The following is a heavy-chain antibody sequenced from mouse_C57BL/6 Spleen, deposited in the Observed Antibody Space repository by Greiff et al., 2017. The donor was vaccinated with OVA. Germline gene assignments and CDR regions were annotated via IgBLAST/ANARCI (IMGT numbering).Heavy chain of an antibody. V-gene: IGHV1-82*01. CDR1: GYAFSSSW. CDR2: IYPGDGDT. D-gene: IGHD2-12*01. CDR3: ARELRYYFDY. J-gene: IGHJ2*01. Sequence: VQRVESGPELVKPGASVKISCKASGYAFSSSWMNWVKQRPGKGLEWIGRIYPGDGDTNYNGKFKGKATLTADKSSSTAYMQLSSLTSEDSAVYFCARELRYYFDYWGQGTTLTVSS.